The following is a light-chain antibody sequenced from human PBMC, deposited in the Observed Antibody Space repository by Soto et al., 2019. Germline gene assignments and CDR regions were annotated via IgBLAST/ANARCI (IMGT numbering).Light chain of an antibody. J-gene: IGKJ1*01. V-gene: IGKV1-5*03. CDR3: QQYNSYPET. Sequence: DIRMTQSPATLSVSLGDRVTITCGASQSISSWLAWYQQKKGKAPKLLIYKASSLESGVPSRFSGSGYGTEFNLTISSLQTDDFATYYCQQYNSYPETFGQGTKVDI. CDR2: KAS. CDR1: QSISSW.